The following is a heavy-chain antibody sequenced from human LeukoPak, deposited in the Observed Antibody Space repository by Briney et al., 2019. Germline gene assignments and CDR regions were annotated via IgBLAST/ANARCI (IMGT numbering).Heavy chain of an antibody. J-gene: IGHJ4*02. D-gene: IGHD6-6*01. CDR1: GGSISYYY. V-gene: IGHV4-59*08. CDR2: IYYSGST. CDR3: ARVYSSSFGFDY. Sequence: SETLSLTCTVSGGSISYYYWSWIRQPPGKGLEWIGYIYYSGSTNYNSSFKSRVTISIDTSKNQFSLRLSSVTAADTAVYYCARVYSSSFGFDYWGQGTLVTVSS.